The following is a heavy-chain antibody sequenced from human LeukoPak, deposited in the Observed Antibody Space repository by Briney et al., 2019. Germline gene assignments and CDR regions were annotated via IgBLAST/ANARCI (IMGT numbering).Heavy chain of an antibody. Sequence: ASVKVSCKASGGTFSSYAISWVRQAPGQGLEWMGGIIPTFGTANYAQKFQGRVTITTDESTSTAYMELSSLRSEDTAVYYCASGVEQHHTTLNSPSYFQHWGQGTLVIVSS. D-gene: IGHD6-13*01. V-gene: IGHV1-69*05. CDR1: GGTFSSYA. CDR3: ASGVEQHHTTLNSPSYFQH. J-gene: IGHJ1*01. CDR2: IIPTFGTA.